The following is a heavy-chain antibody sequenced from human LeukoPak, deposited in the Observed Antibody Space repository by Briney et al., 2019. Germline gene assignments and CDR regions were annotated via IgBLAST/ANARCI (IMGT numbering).Heavy chain of an antibody. V-gene: IGHV3-33*06. Sequence: GRSLRLSCAASGFTFSNYGMHWVRQAPGKGLEWLAVIWYDGSNTNYADSVKGRFTISRDNSKNTLYMQMNSLRAEDTAVYYCAKGDTTDPFDPWGQGTLVTVSS. D-gene: IGHD1-14*01. J-gene: IGHJ5*02. CDR2: IWYDGSNT. CDR1: GFTFSNYG. CDR3: AKGDTTDPFDP.